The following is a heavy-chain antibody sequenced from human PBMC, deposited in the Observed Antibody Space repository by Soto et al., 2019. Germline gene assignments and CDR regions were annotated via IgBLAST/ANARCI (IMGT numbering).Heavy chain of an antibody. V-gene: IGHV3-30*18. D-gene: IGHD6-13*01. CDR2: ISYDGSNK. J-gene: IGHJ5*02. CDR1: GFTFSSYG. CDR3: AKDLWQQHFNGFDP. Sequence: QVQLVESGGGVVQPGRSLRLSCAASGFTFSSYGMHWVRQAPGKGLEWVAVISYDGSNKYYADSVKGRFTISRDNSKNTLYLQMNSLRAEDTAVYYCAKDLWQQHFNGFDPWGQGTLVTVAS.